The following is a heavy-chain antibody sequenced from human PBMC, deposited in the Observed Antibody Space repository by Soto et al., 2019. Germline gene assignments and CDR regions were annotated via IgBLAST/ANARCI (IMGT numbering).Heavy chain of an antibody. Sequence: SETLSLTCTVSGGSISSGGYYWSWIRQHPGKGLEWIGYIYYSGSTYYNPSLKSRVTISVDTSKNQFSLKLSSVTAADTAVYYCARYGDYVSWLDPWGQGTLVTVSS. J-gene: IGHJ5*02. D-gene: IGHD4-17*01. CDR1: GGSISSGGYY. CDR2: IYYSGST. V-gene: IGHV4-31*03. CDR3: ARYGDYVSWLDP.